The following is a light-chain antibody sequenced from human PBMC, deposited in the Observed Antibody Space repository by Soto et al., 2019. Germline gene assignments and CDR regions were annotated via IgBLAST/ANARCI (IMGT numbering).Light chain of an antibody. V-gene: IGLV2-14*01. CDR1: SSDVGGYNY. J-gene: IGLJ1*01. CDR2: EVT. CDR3: SSYTRSSLYV. Sequence: QSALTQPASVSGSPGQSITISCTGTSSDVGGYNYVSWYQQHPGKAPKLMIYEVTNRPSGVSNRFSGSKSGNTASLTISGVQAEEEADYYCSSYTRSSLYVFGTGTKVTVL.